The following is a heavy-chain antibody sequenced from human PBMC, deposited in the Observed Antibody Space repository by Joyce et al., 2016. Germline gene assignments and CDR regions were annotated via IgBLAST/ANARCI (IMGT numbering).Heavy chain of an antibody. J-gene: IGHJ3*01. V-gene: IGHV3-7*01. CDR2: IHSDGSEK. CDR3: VRNRGWFKYDT. Sequence: EAQLVESGGGFVLTGGSLRLSCKASGFLFKADWMDWVRQSPGKGLEWVANIHSDGSEKYYRDSVKGRFTISRDNAENTLDLQMNSLRVEDTGVYYCVRNRGWFKYDTWGQGTKVTVSS. CDR1: GFLFKADW. D-gene: IGHD2/OR15-2a*01.